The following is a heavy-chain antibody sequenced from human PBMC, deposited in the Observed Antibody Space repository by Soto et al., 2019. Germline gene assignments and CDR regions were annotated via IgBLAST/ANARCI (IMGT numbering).Heavy chain of an antibody. CDR3: ASTRGSSYDY. Sequence: EVQLVETGGGLIQPGGSLRLSCAASGFTVSGNYMSWVRQAPGKGLEWVSVIYNGGGTYYADSVKGRFTISRDNSKNTLYLQMNSLSAADTAVYYCASTRGSSYDYWGQGTLVTVSS. D-gene: IGHD6-6*01. J-gene: IGHJ4*02. CDR1: GFTVSGNY. V-gene: IGHV3-53*02. CDR2: IYNGGGT.